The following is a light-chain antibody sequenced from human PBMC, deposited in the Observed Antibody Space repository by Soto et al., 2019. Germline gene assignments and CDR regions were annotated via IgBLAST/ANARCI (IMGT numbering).Light chain of an antibody. CDR2: GAS. V-gene: IGKV3-20*01. J-gene: IGKJ1*01. CDR1: QSVSTTF. CDR3: QQYGRTSWT. Sequence: EIVLTQSPGTLSLSPGEGATLSCRASQSVSTTFFAWYQQKPGQAPRLLIYGASTRATGIPDRFSGSGSGTDFTLTISRLEPEDFAVYYCQQYGRTSWTFGQGT.